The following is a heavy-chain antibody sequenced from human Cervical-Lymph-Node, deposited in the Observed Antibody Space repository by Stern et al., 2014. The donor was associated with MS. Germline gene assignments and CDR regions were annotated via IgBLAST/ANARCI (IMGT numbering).Heavy chain of an antibody. CDR1: GGIISNYG. CDR3: ARDGDSSMLGLDV. Sequence: VQLVQSGAEVKKPGSSVKVSCKASGGIISNYGISWVRQAPGQGLEWMGGIIPMIGTANYAQKFQGRVTITADDSTNTVYMDLSSLTSEDTAVYYCARDGDSSMLGLDVWGQGTTVTVSS. J-gene: IGHJ6*02. V-gene: IGHV1-69*01. D-gene: IGHD4-17*01. CDR2: IIPMIGTA.